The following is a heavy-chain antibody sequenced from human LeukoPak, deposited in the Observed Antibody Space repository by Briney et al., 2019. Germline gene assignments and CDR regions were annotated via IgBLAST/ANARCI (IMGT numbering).Heavy chain of an antibody. J-gene: IGHJ1*01. CDR3: ARENYRPGYFQH. CDR2: IYTSGST. D-gene: IGHD1-7*01. Sequence: SETLSLTCTVSGGSISSYYWSWIRQPAGKGLEWIGRIYTSGSTNYNPSPKSRVTMSVDTSKNQFSLKLSSVTAADTAVYYCARENYRPGYFQHWGQGTLVTVSS. CDR1: GGSISSYY. V-gene: IGHV4-4*07.